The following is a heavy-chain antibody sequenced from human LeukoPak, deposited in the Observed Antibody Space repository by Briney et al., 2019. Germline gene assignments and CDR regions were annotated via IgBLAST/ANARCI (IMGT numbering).Heavy chain of an antibody. CDR2: IYYSGST. CDR3: ARDSGSYWGHFDY. V-gene: IGHV4-59*01. CDR1: GASINSYY. Sequence: PSETLSLTCTVSGASINSYYWTWIRQPPGKGLEWIGYIYYSGSTNYNPSLKSRVTISVDTSKNQFSLKLSSVTAADTAVYYCARDSGSYWGHFDYWGQGTLVTVSS. D-gene: IGHD1-26*01. J-gene: IGHJ4*02.